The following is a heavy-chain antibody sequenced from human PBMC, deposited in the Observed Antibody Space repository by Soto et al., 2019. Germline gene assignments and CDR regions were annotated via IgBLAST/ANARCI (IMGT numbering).Heavy chain of an antibody. D-gene: IGHD4-17*01. CDR1: GGSISSYY. Sequence: QVQLQESGPGLVKPSETLSLTCTVSGGSISSYYWIWIRQPPGKGLEWIGAIYYSGSPNYNPSLMSRVTISVDTSKNQCSLKLSSVTAAATAVYYCATLDYGDYVIDVSGKGTTVTVSS. CDR2: IYYSGSP. J-gene: IGHJ6*04. V-gene: IGHV4-59*08. CDR3: ATLDYGDYVIDV.